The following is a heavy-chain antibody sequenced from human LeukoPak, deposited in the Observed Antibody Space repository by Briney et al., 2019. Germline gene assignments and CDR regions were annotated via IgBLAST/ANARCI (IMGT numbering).Heavy chain of an antibody. CDR3: AGLYGSGSYYGY. V-gene: IGHV4-38-2*02. D-gene: IGHD3-10*01. Sequence: PSETLSLTCTVSGYSISSGYYWGWIRQPPGKGLEWIGSIYHSGSTYYNPSLKSRVTISVDTSKNQFSLKLSSVTAADTAVYYCAGLYGSGSYYGYWGQGTLVTVSS. CDR2: IYHSGST. J-gene: IGHJ4*02. CDR1: GYSISSGYY.